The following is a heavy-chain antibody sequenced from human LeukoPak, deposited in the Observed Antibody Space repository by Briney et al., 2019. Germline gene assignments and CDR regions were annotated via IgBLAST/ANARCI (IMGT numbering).Heavy chain of an antibody. V-gene: IGHV4-34*01. J-gene: IGHJ5*02. Sequence: SETLSLTCAVYGGSFSGYYWSWIRQPPGKGLEWIGEINHSGSTNYNPSLKSRVTISVDTSKNQFSLKLSSVTAADTAVYYCARGLHLLEDAPAFRWFDPWGQGTLVTVSS. CDR1: GGSFSGYY. D-gene: IGHD2-15*01. CDR2: INHSGST. CDR3: ARGLHLLEDAPAFRWFDP.